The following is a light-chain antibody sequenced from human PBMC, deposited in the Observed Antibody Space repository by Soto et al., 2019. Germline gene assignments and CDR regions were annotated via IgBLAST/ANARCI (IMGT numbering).Light chain of an antibody. J-gene: IGKJ4*01. CDR2: DAS. CDR1: RSVSKY. V-gene: IGKV3-11*01. Sequence: ETVLTQSPPTLSLSPGEGATLSCRASRSVSKYLAWYQHKPGQAPRLLIYDASNRATGIPARFSGSGSGTDFPLTISSLEPEDFAVYYCQQRSDWPPSFGGGTKVELK. CDR3: QQRSDWPPS.